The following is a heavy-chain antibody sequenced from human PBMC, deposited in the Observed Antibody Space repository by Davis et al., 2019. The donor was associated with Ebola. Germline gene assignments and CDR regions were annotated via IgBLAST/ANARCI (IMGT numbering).Heavy chain of an antibody. J-gene: IGHJ3*02. CDR2: ISYDGSNK. Sequence: GESLKISCAASGFTFSSYAMHWVRQAPGKGLEWVAVISYDGSNKYYADSVKGRFTISRDNSKNTLYLQMNSLRAEDTAVYYCAKDERAGIVGATPLDAFDIWGQGTMVTVSS. CDR3: AKDERAGIVGATPLDAFDI. V-gene: IGHV3-30*04. CDR1: GFTFSSYA. D-gene: IGHD1-26*01.